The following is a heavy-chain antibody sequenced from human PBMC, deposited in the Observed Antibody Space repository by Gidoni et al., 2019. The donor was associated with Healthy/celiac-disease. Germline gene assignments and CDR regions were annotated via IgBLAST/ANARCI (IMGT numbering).Heavy chain of an antibody. Sequence: QVTLKESGPVLVKPTETLTLTCTVSGFPLSNARMGVSWIRQPPGKALEWLAHIFSNDEKSYSTSLKSRLTISKDTSKSQVVLTMTNMDPVDTATYYCARIRLDYDGVDYYYGMDVWGQGTTVTVSS. CDR1: GFPLSNARMG. CDR2: IFSNDEK. J-gene: IGHJ6*02. D-gene: IGHD3-22*01. CDR3: ARIRLDYDGVDYYYGMDV. V-gene: IGHV2-26*01.